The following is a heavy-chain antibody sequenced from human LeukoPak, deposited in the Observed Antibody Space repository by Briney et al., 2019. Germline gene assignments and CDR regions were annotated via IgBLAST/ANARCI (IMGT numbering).Heavy chain of an antibody. Sequence: GGSLRLSCVASRFTFSSYAMHWVRQAPGKGLEWVSAISGSGGSTYYADSVKGRFTISRDNSKNTLYLQMNSLRAEDTAVYYCAKDLYIVVVVAAPYDYWGQGTLVTVSS. D-gene: IGHD2-15*01. V-gene: IGHV3-23*01. J-gene: IGHJ4*02. CDR1: RFTFSSYA. CDR2: ISGSGGST. CDR3: AKDLYIVVVVAAPYDY.